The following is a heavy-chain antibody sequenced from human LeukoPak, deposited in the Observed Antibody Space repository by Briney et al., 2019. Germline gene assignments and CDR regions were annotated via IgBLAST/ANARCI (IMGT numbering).Heavy chain of an antibody. Sequence: GGSLRLSCAASGFTFSSYAMSWVRQAPGQGLEWVSITNSGGNTHYADSVKGRFTISRDNSKNTLYLQMNSLRAEDTAVDYCAARDCSSSSCYRFDYWGQGTLITVSS. V-gene: IGHV3-23*01. CDR1: GFTFSSYA. J-gene: IGHJ4*02. CDR3: AARDCSSSSCYRFDY. CDR2: ITNSGGNT. D-gene: IGHD2-2*02.